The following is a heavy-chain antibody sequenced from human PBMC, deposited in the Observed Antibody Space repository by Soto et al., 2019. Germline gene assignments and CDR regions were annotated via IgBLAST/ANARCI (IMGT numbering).Heavy chain of an antibody. CDR2: IIPIFGTA. CDR3: ATDVSGYTLNWFDP. J-gene: IGHJ5*02. V-gene: IGHV1-69*13. CDR1: GGTFSSYA. Sequence: GASVKVSCKASGGTFSSYAISWVRQAPGQGLEWMGGIIPIFGTANYAQKFQGRVTITADESTSTAYMELSSLRSEDTAVYYCATDVSGYTLNWFDPWGQGTLVTVSS. D-gene: IGHD3-22*01.